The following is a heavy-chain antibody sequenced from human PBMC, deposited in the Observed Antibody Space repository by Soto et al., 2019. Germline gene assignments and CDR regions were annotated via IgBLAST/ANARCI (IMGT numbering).Heavy chain of an antibody. V-gene: IGHV1-18*01. D-gene: IGHD6-13*01. CDR2: ISAYNGNT. CDR3: ALGGTLIAAGGVIPDGTSMTF. J-gene: IGHJ3*01. CDR1: GYTFTSYG. Sequence: ASVKVSCKASGYTFTSYGISWVRQAPGQGLEWMGWISAYNGNTNYAQKLQGRVTMTTDTSTSTAYMELRSLRSDDTAVYYCALGGTLIAAGGVIPDGTSMTFWGQGKMVTVSS.